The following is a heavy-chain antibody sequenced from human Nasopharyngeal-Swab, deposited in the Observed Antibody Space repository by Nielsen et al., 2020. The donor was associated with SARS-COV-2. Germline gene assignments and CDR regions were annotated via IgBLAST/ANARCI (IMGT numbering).Heavy chain of an antibody. Sequence: ASVKVSCKASGYTFTSYAMHWVRQAPGQRLEWMGWINAGNGNTKYSQKFQGRVTITRDTSASTAYMELSSLRSEDTAVYYCARDRGGYSYGFGYYYGTDVWGQGTTVTVSS. V-gene: IGHV1-3*01. J-gene: IGHJ6*02. D-gene: IGHD5-18*01. CDR3: ARDRGGYSYGFGYYYGTDV. CDR2: INAGNGNT. CDR1: GYTFTSYA.